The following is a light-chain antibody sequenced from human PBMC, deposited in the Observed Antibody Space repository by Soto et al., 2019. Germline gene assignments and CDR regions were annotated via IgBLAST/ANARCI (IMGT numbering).Light chain of an antibody. CDR3: QKYNSAPQT. CDR2: AAS. CDR1: QGIIDY. J-gene: IGKJ1*01. Sequence: DIQMTQSPSSLSASVGVRVTITCRASQGIIDYLAWYQQKPGKPPNLLIYAASTLHSGVPSRFSGSGSGTDFTLTITNLQPEDVGTYYCQKYNSAPQTFGPGTKVEIK. V-gene: IGKV1-27*01.